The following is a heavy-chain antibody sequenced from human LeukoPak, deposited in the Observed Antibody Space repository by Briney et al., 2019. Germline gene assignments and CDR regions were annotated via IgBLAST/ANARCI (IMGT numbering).Heavy chain of an antibody. J-gene: IGHJ4*02. CDR2: ISSNGGST. V-gene: IGHV3-64*01. Sequence: PGGSLRLSCAASGFTFSSYAMHWVRQAPGKGLEYVSRISSNGGSTYYANSVKGRFTTSRDNSKNTLYLQMGSLRAADMAVYYCARGGYYDFWSGTFDYWGQGTLVTVSS. CDR1: GFTFSSYA. D-gene: IGHD3-3*01. CDR3: ARGGYYDFWSGTFDY.